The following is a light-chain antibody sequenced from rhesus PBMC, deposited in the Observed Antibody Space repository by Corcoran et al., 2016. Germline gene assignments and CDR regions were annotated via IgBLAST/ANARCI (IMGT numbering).Light chain of an antibody. Sequence: QSALTQPPSVSKSLGQSVTISCTGTSRDIAGYYGVSWYQQNSGTAPRLLIYEVTKRPSGVSDRFSGSKSGNTASLTTSGLQPEDETDYYCLSPRIGSSFIFGSGTRLTVL. CDR1: SRDIAGYYG. CDR2: EVT. CDR3: LSPRIGSSFI. V-gene: IGLV2-38*01. J-gene: IGLJ1*01.